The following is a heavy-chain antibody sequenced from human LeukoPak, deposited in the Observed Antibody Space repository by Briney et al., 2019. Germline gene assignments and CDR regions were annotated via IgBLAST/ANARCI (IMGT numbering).Heavy chain of an antibody. J-gene: IGHJ6*02. D-gene: IGHD2-21*02. CDR3: ATYHCGGDCYNVPHPYYYYYGMDV. CDR2: INPNSGGT. CDR1: GYTFTGYY. Sequence: ASVKVSCKASGYTFTGYYMHWVRQAPGQGLEWMGWINPNSGGTNYAQKFQGRVTMTRDTSISTAYMELSRLRSDDTAVYYCATYHCGGDCYNVPHPYYYYYGMDVWGQGTTVTVSS. V-gene: IGHV1-2*02.